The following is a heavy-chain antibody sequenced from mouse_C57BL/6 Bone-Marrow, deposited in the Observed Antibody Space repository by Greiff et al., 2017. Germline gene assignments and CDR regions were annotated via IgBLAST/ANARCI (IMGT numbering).Heavy chain of an antibody. V-gene: IGHV1-47*01. Sequence: VQLQQSGAELVKPGASVKMSCKASGYTFTTYPLEWMKQNHGKSLEWIGNFHPYNDDTKYNEKFKGKAPLTVEKSSSTVYLELSRLTSDDSAVYYCARPYYYGSRDWYFDVWGTGTTVTVSS. J-gene: IGHJ1*03. D-gene: IGHD1-1*01. CDR1: GYTFTTYP. CDR2: FHPYNDDT. CDR3: ARPYYYGSRDWYFDV.